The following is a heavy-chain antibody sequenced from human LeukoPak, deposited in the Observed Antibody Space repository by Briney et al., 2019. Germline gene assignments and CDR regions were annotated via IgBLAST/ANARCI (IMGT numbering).Heavy chain of an antibody. J-gene: IGHJ4*02. D-gene: IGHD3-22*01. Sequence: GGPLRLSCSASGFTFSNYAMTWVRQPPGKGLEWVAVISFSWDTYYADSVKGRFTTSRHNSKNTLFLQMNSLRAEDTAVYYCARPPDITMIVMEVWGQGTLVTVSS. CDR1: GFTFSNYA. CDR3: ARPPDITMIVMEV. CDR2: ISFSWDT. V-gene: IGHV3-23*01.